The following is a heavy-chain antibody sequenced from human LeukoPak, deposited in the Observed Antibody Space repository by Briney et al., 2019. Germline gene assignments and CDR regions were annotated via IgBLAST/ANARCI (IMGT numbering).Heavy chain of an antibody. Sequence: GGSLRLSCAASGFTFSSYWMHWVGQAPGKGLVWVSRINSDGSSTSYADSVKGRFTISRDNAKNTLYLQMNSLRAEDTAVYYCARDRSSSWFYYYYYYMDVWGKGTTVTVSS. CDR3: ARDRSSSWFYYYYYYMDV. V-gene: IGHV3-74*01. J-gene: IGHJ6*03. CDR2: INSDGSST. D-gene: IGHD6-13*01. CDR1: GFTFSSYW.